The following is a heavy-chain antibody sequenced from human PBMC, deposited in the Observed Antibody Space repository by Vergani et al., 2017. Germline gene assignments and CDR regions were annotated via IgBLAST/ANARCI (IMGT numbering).Heavy chain of an antibody. D-gene: IGHD1-26*01. CDR3: AREGYSVSYTKNFDY. J-gene: IGHJ4*02. Sequence: QVQLVQSGAEVKKPGASVKVSCKASGYTFTGYYMHWVRQAPGQGLEWMGWINPNSGGTNYAQKFQGRVTMTRDTSISTAYMERSRLRSDDTAVYYCAREGYSVSYTKNFDYWGQGTLVTVSS. V-gene: IGHV1-2*02. CDR1: GYTFTGYY. CDR2: INPNSGGT.